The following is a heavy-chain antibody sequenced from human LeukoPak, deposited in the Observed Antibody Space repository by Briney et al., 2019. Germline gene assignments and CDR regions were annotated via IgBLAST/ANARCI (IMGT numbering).Heavy chain of an antibody. CDR2: INHSGST. V-gene: IGHV4-34*01. J-gene: IGHJ4*02. Sequence: SETLSLTCAVYGGSFSGYYWSWIRQPPGKGLEWIGEINHSGSTNYNPSLTSRVTISVDTSKNQFSLTLSSVTAADTAVYYCARDGIPGGQGTLVTVSS. CDR3: ARDGIP. CDR1: GGSFSGYY. D-gene: IGHD5-18*01.